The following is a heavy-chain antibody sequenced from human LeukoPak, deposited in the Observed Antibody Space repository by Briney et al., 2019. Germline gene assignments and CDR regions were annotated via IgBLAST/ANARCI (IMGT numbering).Heavy chain of an antibody. J-gene: IGHJ4*02. CDR2: ISAYSGNR. D-gene: IGHD2-2*01. V-gene: IGHV1-18*01. Sequence: ASVKVSCKASGYTFTSYGISWVRQAPGQGLEWMGWISAYSGNRNYAQKLQGRVTMTTDTSTSTAYMELRSLRSDDTAVYYCVRVEAYCTRTSCHDYWGQGTLVTVSS. CDR1: GYTFTSYG. CDR3: VRVEAYCTRTSCHDY.